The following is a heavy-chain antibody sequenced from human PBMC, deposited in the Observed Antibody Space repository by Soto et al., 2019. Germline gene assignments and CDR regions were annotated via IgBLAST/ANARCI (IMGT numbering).Heavy chain of an antibody. CDR3: ARDPGGAAGISYYGMDV. D-gene: IGHD6-13*01. CDR1: GFTFSSYA. J-gene: IGHJ6*02. CDR2: ISYDGSNK. V-gene: IGHV3-30-3*01. Sequence: GGSLRLSCAASGFTFSSYAMHWVRQAPGKGLEWVAVISYDGSNKDYADSVKGRFTISRDNSKNTLYLQMNSLRAEDTAVYYCARDPGGAAGISYYGMDVWGQGTTVTVSS.